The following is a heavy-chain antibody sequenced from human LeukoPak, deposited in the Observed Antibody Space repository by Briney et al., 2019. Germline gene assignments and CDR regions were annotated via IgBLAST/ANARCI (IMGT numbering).Heavy chain of an antibody. CDR1: GFTFNNYA. D-gene: IGHD6-19*01. Sequence: PGGSLRLSCAASGFTFNNYAMAWVRQAPGKGLEWVSAITGSGDDTYHSDSVKGRFTISRDNSKTTLYLQMNSLRAEDTAVYYCAKGSRSSRPYYFDFWGQENLVTVSS. V-gene: IGHV3-23*01. CDR3: AKGSRSSRPYYFDF. CDR2: ITGSGDDT. J-gene: IGHJ4*02.